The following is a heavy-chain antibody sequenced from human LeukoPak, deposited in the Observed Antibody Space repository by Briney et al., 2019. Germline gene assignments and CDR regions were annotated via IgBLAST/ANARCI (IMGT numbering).Heavy chain of an antibody. J-gene: IGHJ4*02. Sequence: SETLSLTCTVSGGSISDAAYYWSWIRQPPGEGLEWIGYVFYSGSTSYNPSLKSRVTISVDTSKNQFSLKLTSVTAADTAVYYCARGYNSGWSPFDYWGQGTLVTVSS. CDR2: VFYSGST. V-gene: IGHV4-31*03. D-gene: IGHD6-19*01. CDR1: GGSISDAAYY. CDR3: ARGYNSGWSPFDY.